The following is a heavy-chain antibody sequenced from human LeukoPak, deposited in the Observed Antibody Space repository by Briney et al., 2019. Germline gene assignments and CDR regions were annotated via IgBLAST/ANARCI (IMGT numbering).Heavy chain of an antibody. J-gene: IGHJ4*02. CDR2: IWYDGSNK. Sequence: PGRSLRLSCAASGFTFSSYGMHWVRQAPGKGLEWVAVIWYDGSNKYYADSVKGRFTISRDNSKNTLYLQMNSLRAEDTAVYYRARVSSSGYYADYWGQGTLVTVSS. V-gene: IGHV3-33*01. CDR1: GFTFSSYG. D-gene: IGHD3-22*01. CDR3: ARVSSSGYYADY.